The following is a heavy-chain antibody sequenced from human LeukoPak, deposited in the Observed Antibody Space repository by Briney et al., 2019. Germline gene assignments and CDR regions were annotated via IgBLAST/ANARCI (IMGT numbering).Heavy chain of an antibody. D-gene: IGHD4-23*01. Sequence: PGGSLRLSYAASGLTFSSYAMSWVRQAPGKGREWVSSISVSGGTTYYADSVKGRFTISRDNSKNTLYLQMSSLRAEDTAVYYCAKLGGNTGEHYYFDYWGQGTLVSVCS. CDR1: GLTFSSYA. CDR2: ISVSGGTT. J-gene: IGHJ4*02. V-gene: IGHV3-23*01. CDR3: AKLGGNTGEHYYFDY.